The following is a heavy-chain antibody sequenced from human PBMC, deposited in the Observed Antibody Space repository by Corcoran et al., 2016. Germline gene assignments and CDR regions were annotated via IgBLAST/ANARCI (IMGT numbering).Heavy chain of an antibody. CDR2: IKSDGSTT. CDR1: GYTRTSYH. J-gene: IGHJ4*02. D-gene: IGHD5-18*01. Sequence: QVQLGQSGAEVKKPGASVKVSCKASGYTRTSYHIHWERQAPGQGLEWVGIIKSDGSTTLYGQKFQGRVTMTRDMSTSTFHMELSSLRWEDTAVYYCARELPDSYYFDYWGQGTLVTVSS. CDR3: ARELPDSYYFDY. V-gene: IGHV1-46*01.